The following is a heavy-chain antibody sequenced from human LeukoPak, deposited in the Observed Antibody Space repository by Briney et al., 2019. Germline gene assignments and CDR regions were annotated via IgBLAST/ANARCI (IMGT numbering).Heavy chain of an antibody. CDR1: GFTFSSYG. J-gene: IGHJ6*04. V-gene: IGHV3-33*01. Sequence: GGSLRLSCAASGFTFSSYGMHWVRQAPGKGLEWVAVIWYDGSNKYYADSVKGRFTISRDNSKNTLYLQMNSLRAEDTAVYYCARKYGSGSYYSPYYCYGMDVWGKGTTVTVSS. D-gene: IGHD3-10*01. CDR2: IWYDGSNK. CDR3: ARKYGSGSYYSPYYCYGMDV.